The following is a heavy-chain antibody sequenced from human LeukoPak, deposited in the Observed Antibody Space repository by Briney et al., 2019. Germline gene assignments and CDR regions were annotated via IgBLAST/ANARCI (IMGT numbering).Heavy chain of an antibody. CDR1: GFTFSSYG. J-gene: IGHJ5*02. CDR2: ISYDGSNK. V-gene: IGHV3-30*18. Sequence: GGSLRLSCAASGFTFSSYGMHWVRQAPGKGLEGVAVISYDGSNKYYADSVKGRFTISRDNSKNTLYLQMNSLRAEDTAVYYCAKVRRGYCSGGSCYSWFDPWAREPWSPSPQ. CDR3: AKVRRGYCSGGSCYSWFDP. D-gene: IGHD2-15*01.